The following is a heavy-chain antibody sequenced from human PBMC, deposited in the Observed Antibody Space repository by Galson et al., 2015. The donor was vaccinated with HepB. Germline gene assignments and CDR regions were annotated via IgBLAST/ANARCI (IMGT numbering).Heavy chain of an antibody. CDR2: IKSKTDGGTT. J-gene: IGHJ4*02. CDR1: GFTFSNAW. CDR3: TMSTIFGVVTKWVPLDY. Sequence: SLRLSCAASGFTFSNAWMNWVRQAPGKGLEWVGRIKSKTDGGTTDYAAPVKGRFTISRDDSKNTLYLQMNSLKTEDTAVYYCTMSTIFGVVTKWVPLDYWGQGTLVTVSS. V-gene: IGHV3-15*07. D-gene: IGHD3-3*01.